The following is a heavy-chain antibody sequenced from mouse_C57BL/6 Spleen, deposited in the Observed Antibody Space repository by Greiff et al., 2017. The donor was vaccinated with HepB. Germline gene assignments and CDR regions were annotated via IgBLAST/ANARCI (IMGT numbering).Heavy chain of an antibody. J-gene: IGHJ4*01. D-gene: IGHD2-4*01. CDR1: GYTFTSYW. Sequence: QVQLQQPGAELVMPGASVKLSCKASGYTFTSYWMHWVKQRPGQGLEWIGEIDPSDSYTNYNQKFKGKSTLTVDKSSSTAYMQLSSLTSEDSAVYYCARRGYDYDYAMGYWGQGTPVTVSS. CDR3: ARRGYDYDYAMGY. V-gene: IGHV1-69*01. CDR2: IDPSDSYT.